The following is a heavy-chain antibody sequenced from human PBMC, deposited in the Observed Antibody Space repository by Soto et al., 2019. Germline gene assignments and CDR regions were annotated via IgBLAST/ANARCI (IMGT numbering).Heavy chain of an antibody. Sequence: GGSLRLSCAASGFTFSSYAMHWVRQAPGKVLEWVAVISYDGSNKYYADSVKGRFTISRDNSKNTLYLQMNSLRAEDTAVYYCSRDRSSSWDDYYGMDVWGQGTTVTVSS. CDR3: SRDRSSSWDDYYGMDV. J-gene: IGHJ6*02. V-gene: IGHV3-30-3*01. CDR1: GFTFSSYA. D-gene: IGHD6-13*01. CDR2: ISYDGSNK.